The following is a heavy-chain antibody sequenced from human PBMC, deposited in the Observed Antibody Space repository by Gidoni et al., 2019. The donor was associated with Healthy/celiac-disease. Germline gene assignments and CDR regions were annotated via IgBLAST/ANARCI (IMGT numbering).Heavy chain of an antibody. J-gene: IGHJ5*02. V-gene: IGHV3-23*01. CDR1: GFPFSSYA. D-gene: IGHD3-16*01. CDR2: ISGSGGST. CDR3: AKDSSYDYVWGVNNWFDP. Sequence: EVQLLESGGGLVQPGGSLRLPCPASGFPFSSYAMSWVRQAPGKGLEWVSAISGSGGSTYYADSVKGRFTISRDNSNNTLYLQMNSLRAEDTAVYYCAKDSSYDYVWGVNNWFDPWGQGTLVTVSS.